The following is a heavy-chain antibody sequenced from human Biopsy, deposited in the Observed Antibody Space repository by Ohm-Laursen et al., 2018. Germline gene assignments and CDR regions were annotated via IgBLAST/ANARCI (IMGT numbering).Heavy chain of an antibody. CDR1: GGSISRYY. CDR2: IYYSGST. V-gene: IGHV4-59*08. D-gene: IGHD5-18*01. Sequence: SETLSLTCTVSGGSISRYYWSWIRQPPGKGLEWIGYIYYSGSTNYNPSLKSRVTISVDTSKNQFPLRLSSVTAADTAVYYCARHPTHRIQQINYWGQGTLVTVSS. J-gene: IGHJ4*02. CDR3: ARHPTHRIQQINY.